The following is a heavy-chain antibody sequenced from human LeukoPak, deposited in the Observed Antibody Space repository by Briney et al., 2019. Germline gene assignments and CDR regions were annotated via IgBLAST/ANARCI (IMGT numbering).Heavy chain of an antibody. J-gene: IGHJ4*02. Sequence: GESLKISCKGSGYSFTSYWIGWVRQMPGKGLEWMGIINPSDSDTRYSPSFQGQVTISADKSITTAYLQWSGLKASDTAMYYCARQGRAGGYTYGYFDYWGQGTLVTVSS. V-gene: IGHV5-51*01. CDR2: INPSDSDT. CDR3: ARQGRAGGYTYGYFDY. D-gene: IGHD5-18*01. CDR1: GYSFTSYW.